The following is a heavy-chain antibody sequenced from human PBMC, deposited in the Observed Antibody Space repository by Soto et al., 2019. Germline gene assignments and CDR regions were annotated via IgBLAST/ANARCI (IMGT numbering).Heavy chain of an antibody. CDR1: GDSSRTSTYS. D-gene: IGHD6-19*01. Sequence: SETLSLTCRFSGDSSRTSTYSWSWLRQPPGKALEWVGFIYRSGVTSFNPSLKSRATISLATSRHQSSFKVRTGSAVVPAVRNCAGMAYTSGIRLDPWGPGALVTVT. CDR3: AGMAYTSGIRLDP. J-gene: IGHJ5*02. CDR2: IYRSGVT. V-gene: IGHV4-30-2*01.